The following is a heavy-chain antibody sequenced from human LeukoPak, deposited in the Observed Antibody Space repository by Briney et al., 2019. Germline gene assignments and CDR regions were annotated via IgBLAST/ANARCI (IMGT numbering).Heavy chain of an antibody. CDR1: GFTFSSYA. CDR3: ARGMATTNARAFDI. V-gene: IGHV3-30-3*01. CDR2: ISYDGSNK. Sequence: GRSLRLSCAASGFTFSSYAMHWVRQAPGKGLEWVAVISYDGSNKYYADSVKGRFTISRDNSKNTLYLQMNSLTAEDTAVYYCARGMATTNARAFDIWGQGTMVTVSS. J-gene: IGHJ3*02. D-gene: IGHD5-24*01.